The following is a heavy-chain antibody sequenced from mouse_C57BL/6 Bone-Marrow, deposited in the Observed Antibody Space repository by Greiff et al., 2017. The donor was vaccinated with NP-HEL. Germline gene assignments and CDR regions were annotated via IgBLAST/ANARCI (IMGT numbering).Heavy chain of an antibody. D-gene: IGHD1-1*01. Sequence: QVQLQQPGAELVRPGSSVKLSCKASGYTFTSYWMHWVKQRPIQGLEWIGNIDPSDSETHYNQKFKDKATLTVDKSSSTAYMQLSSLTSEDSAVYCCAPCSSPRYFDVWGTGTTVTVSS. V-gene: IGHV1-52*01. CDR3: APCSSPRYFDV. J-gene: IGHJ1*03. CDR2: IDPSDSET. CDR1: GYTFTSYW.